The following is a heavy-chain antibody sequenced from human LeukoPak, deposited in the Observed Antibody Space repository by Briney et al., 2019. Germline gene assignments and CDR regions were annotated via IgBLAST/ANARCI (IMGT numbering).Heavy chain of an antibody. CDR1: GFTFSSYA. CDR2: ISYDGSNK. Sequence: PGGSLRLSCAASGFTFSSYAMHWVRQAPGKGLEWVAVISYDGSNKYYADSVKGRSTISRDNSKNTLYLQMNSLRAEDTAVYYCARAPRRGGTFDYWGQGTLVTVSS. CDR3: ARAPRRGGTFDY. V-gene: IGHV3-30*04. D-gene: IGHD2-15*01. J-gene: IGHJ4*02.